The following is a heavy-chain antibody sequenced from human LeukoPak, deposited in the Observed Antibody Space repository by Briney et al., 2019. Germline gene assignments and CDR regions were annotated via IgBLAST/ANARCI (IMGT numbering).Heavy chain of an antibody. V-gene: IGHV1-24*01. D-gene: IGHD6-19*01. CDR3: ASKPYSLAMAGNFDY. CDR1: GYTLTELS. J-gene: IGHJ4*02. Sequence: GASVKVSCKVSGYTLTELSMHWVRQAPGKGLEWMGGFDPEDGETIYAQKLQGRVTMTEDTSTDTAYMELSSLRSEDTAVYYCASKPYSLAMAGNFDYWGQGTLVTVSS. CDR2: FDPEDGET.